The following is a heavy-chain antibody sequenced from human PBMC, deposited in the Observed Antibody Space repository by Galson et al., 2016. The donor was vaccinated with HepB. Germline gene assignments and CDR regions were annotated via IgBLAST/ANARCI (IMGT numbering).Heavy chain of an antibody. Sequence: SLRLSCAASGFTFSGYALSWVRQAPGKGLEWVSSINGRGDTTYCVDSVAGRFTLSRDYSKNSVYLQINSLKAEDTAVYYCAKDGILYSRVWWGGDYWGQGTLVTVSS. CDR2: INGRGDTT. D-gene: IGHD6-19*01. J-gene: IGHJ4*02. CDR3: AKDGILYSRVWWGGDY. CDR1: GFTFSGYA. V-gene: IGHV3-23*01.